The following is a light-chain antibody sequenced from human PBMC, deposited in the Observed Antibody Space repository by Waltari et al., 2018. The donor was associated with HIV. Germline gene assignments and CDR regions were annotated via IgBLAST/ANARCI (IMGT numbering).Light chain of an antibody. Sequence: SFALTHPSSFSVSPGQPARIPSSGTVLAKTFVRWFQQNPGRPPTLVIYKDTERPSEIPERFSGSSSGTTATLTITGAQVEDEADYYCYCAADKNVLGGGTKLTVL. V-gene: IGLV3-27*01. J-gene: IGLJ2*01. CDR2: KDT. CDR3: YCAADKNV. CDR1: VLAKTF.